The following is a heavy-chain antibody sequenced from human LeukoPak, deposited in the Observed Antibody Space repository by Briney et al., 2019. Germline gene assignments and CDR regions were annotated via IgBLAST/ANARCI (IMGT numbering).Heavy chain of an antibody. V-gene: IGHV3-23*01. CDR1: GFTFSSYA. CDR3: AKGLGTAASRPSFDY. CDR2: ISGSGGTI. J-gene: IGHJ4*02. Sequence: GRSLRLSCAASGFTFSSYAMNWVRQAPGKGLEWVSAISGSGGTIYYADSVKGRFTISRDNSRNTLYMLMNSLRAEDTALYYCAKGLGTAASRPSFDYWGQGTLVTVSS. D-gene: IGHD2-2*01.